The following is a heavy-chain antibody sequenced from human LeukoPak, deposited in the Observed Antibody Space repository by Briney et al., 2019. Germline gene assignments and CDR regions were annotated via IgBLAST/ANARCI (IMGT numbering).Heavy chain of an antibody. V-gene: IGHV1-69*13. CDR3: ARDRGYCSSTSCYVRWFDP. CDR1: GGSFSSYA. J-gene: IGHJ5*02. CDR2: IIPIFGTA. D-gene: IGHD2-2*01. Sequence: SVRVSCKATGGSFSSYAICGVRQAPGQWLEWMGGIIPIFGTANYAQKFQGRVTITADESTSTAYMELSSLRSEDTAVYYCARDRGYCSSTSCYVRWFDPWGQGTLVTVSS.